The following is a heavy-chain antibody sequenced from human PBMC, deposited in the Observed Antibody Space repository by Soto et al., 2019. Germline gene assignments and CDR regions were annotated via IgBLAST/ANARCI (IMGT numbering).Heavy chain of an antibody. D-gene: IGHD2-21*02. CDR1: GGSISSGDYY. V-gene: IGHV4-30-4*01. J-gene: IGHJ3*02. CDR2: IYYSGST. CDR3: ARGGACGGDCYSEDAFDI. Sequence: ASETLSLICTVSGGSISSGDYYWSWIRQPPGKGLEWIGYIYYSGSTYYNPSLKSRVTISVDTSKNQFSLKLSSVTAADTAVYYCARGGACGGDCYSEDAFDIWGQGTMVTVSS.